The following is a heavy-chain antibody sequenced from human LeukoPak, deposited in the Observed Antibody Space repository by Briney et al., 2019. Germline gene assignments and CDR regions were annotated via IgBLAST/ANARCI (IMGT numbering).Heavy chain of an antibody. D-gene: IGHD3-10*01. CDR3: ARATITMALGIPADAFDI. CDR1: GGSISSYY. CDR2: IYYSGST. J-gene: IGHJ3*02. V-gene: IGHV4-59*01. Sequence: SETLSLTCTVSGGSISSYYWSWIRQPPGKGLEWIGYIYYSGSTNYNPSLKSRVTISVDTSKNQFSLKLSSVTAADTAVYYCARATITMALGIPADAFDIWGQGTMVTVSS.